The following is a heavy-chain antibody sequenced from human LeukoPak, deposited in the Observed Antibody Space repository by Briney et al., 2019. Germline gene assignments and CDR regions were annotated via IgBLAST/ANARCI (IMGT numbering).Heavy chain of an antibody. CDR2: IYTSGST. CDR1: GGSISSYY. Sequence: PSETLSLTCTVSGGSISSYYWSWIRQPAGKGLEWIGRIYTSGSTNYNPSLKRRVTMSVDTSKNQFSLKLSSVTAADTAVYCATGDTYDYWYFDLWGRGTLVTVSS. CDR3: ATGDTYDYWYFDL. D-gene: IGHD2-8*01. J-gene: IGHJ2*01. V-gene: IGHV4-4*07.